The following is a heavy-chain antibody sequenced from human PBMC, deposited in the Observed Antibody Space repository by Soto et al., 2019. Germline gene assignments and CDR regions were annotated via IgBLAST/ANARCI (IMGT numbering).Heavy chain of an antibody. J-gene: IGHJ4*02. V-gene: IGHV4-59*01. CDR3: ARAQGSGWYSPPEF. CDR2: IYYSGST. CDR1: GDSISSYY. D-gene: IGHD6-19*01. Sequence: SETLSLTCSVSGDSISSYYWSWIRQPPGKGLEWIGYIYYSGSTNYNPSLKSRVTISVDTSKNQFFLNLSSVTAADTAVYYCARAQGSGWYSPPEFWGQGTLVTVSS.